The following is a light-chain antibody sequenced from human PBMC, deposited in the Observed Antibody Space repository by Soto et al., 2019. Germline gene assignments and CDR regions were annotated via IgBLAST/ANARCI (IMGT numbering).Light chain of an antibody. V-gene: IGLV2-8*01. CDR2: EVN. CDR1: SSDFGAYKY. Sequence: QSALTQPPSASGSPGQSVTLSCTGTSSDFGAYKYVSWYQHHPGKAPKLIISEVNKRPSGVPDRFSGSKSGNTASLTVSGLQTEDEADYYCSSSAGNNNLIFGGGTKLTVL. CDR3: SSSAGNNNLI. J-gene: IGLJ2*01.